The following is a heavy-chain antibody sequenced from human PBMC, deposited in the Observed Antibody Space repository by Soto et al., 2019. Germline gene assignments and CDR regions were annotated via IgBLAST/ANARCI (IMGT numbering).Heavy chain of an antibody. Sequence: QVPLVESGGGVVQPGRSLRLSCAASGFTFSSYGMHWVRQAPGKGLEWVAVISYDGSNKYYADSVKGRFTISRDNSKNTLYLHMNSLRAEDTAVYYCAKDSYYGSGSKDYYYYGMDVWGQGTTVTVSS. D-gene: IGHD3-10*01. CDR2: ISYDGSNK. V-gene: IGHV3-30*18. CDR3: AKDSYYGSGSKDYYYYGMDV. CDR1: GFTFSSYG. J-gene: IGHJ6*02.